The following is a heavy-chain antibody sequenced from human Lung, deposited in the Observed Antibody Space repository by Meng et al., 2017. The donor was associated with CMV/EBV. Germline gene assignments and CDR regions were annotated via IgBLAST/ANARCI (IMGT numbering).Heavy chain of an antibody. V-gene: IGHV3-30*02. Sequence: LSLTCAASGFTFGTFGIHWVRRAPGKGLEWVAFIRDTGYSKYYADSVKGRFTISRDNSKNTLYLQMDSLRAEDTAVYYCAKDMTTTYYYYGMDVWGQGTXVTVSS. D-gene: IGHD4-11*01. CDR3: AKDMTTTYYYYGMDV. CDR1: GFTFGTFG. J-gene: IGHJ6*02. CDR2: IRDTGYSK.